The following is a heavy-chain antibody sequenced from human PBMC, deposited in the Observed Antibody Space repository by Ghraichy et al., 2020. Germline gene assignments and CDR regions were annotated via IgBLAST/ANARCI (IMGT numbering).Heavy chain of an antibody. CDR2: ISSSSRFI. D-gene: IGHD2-21*01. Sequence: GGSLRLSCEASGFTFSSYNINWVRQAPGKGPEWISYISSSSRFISYADSVKGRFTVSRDNAKSSLYLQMNSLRDEDTAVYYCARASAVVRYDDYDAMDVWGQGTTITVCS. CDR1: GFTFSSYN. V-gene: IGHV3-48*02. J-gene: IGHJ6*02. CDR3: ARASAVVRYDDYDAMDV.